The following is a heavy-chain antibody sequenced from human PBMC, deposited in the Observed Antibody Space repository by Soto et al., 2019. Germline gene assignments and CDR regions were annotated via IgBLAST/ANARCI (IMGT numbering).Heavy chain of an antibody. V-gene: IGHV4-30-2*01. CDR2: IYHSGST. Sequence: QLQLQESGSGLVKPSQPLSLTCAVPGGSISSGGYSWSWIRQPPGKGLEWIGYIYHSGSTYNHPSLKSRATISVDRSKNQFSLKLSSVTAADAAVYYGARVPDRWGQGTLVTVSS. CDR3: ARVPDR. CDR1: GGSISSGGYS. D-gene: IGHD2-2*01. J-gene: IGHJ5*02.